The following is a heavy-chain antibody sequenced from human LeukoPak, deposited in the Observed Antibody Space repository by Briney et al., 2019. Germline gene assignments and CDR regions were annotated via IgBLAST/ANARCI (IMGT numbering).Heavy chain of an antibody. Sequence: GGSLRLSCSASGFTFSSYAMHWVRQAPGKGLEHVSAISSNGGTTYYADSVKGRFTISRDNSKNTLYLQMSSLRAEDTALYYCVKGGVVTTRPFDYWGQGTLVTVSS. CDR3: VKGGVVTTRPFDY. J-gene: IGHJ4*02. V-gene: IGHV3-64D*06. CDR2: ISSNGGTT. D-gene: IGHD4-11*01. CDR1: GFTFSSYA.